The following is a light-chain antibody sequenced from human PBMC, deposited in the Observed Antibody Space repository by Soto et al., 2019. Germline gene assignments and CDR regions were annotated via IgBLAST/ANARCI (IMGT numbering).Light chain of an antibody. CDR2: EVT. J-gene: IGLJ2*01. Sequence: QSVLTQPASVSGSPGQSITISCTGTSSDVGAYNYVSWYQQYPGKAPKIIIYEVTNRPSGISDRFSGSKSGNTASLTISGLQAEDEADYYCAAWDDSLNGVVFGGGTKVTVL. V-gene: IGLV2-14*01. CDR1: SSDVGAYNY. CDR3: AAWDDSLNGVV.